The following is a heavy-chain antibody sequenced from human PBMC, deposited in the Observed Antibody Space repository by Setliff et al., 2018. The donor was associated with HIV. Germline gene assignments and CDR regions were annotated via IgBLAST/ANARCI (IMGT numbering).Heavy chain of an antibody. J-gene: IGHJ4*02. CDR2: IYYSGNT. D-gene: IGHD6-19*01. CDR1: GGSISSGNYY. V-gene: IGHV4-39*01. CDR3: ARRRGQKATGWYYFDF. Sequence: SETLSLTCTVSGGSISSGNYYWGWIRRPPGKGLEWIGSIYYSGNTYYNPSLKSRVTISVDTSKRQFSLKLSSVTAGDSALYYCARRRGQKATGWYYFDFWGQGALVTVSS.